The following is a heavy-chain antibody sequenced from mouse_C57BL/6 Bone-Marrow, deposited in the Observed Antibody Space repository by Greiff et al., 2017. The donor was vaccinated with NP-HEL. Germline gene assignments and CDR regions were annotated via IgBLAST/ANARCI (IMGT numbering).Heavy chain of an antibody. CDR3: ARRYGSSGAWFAY. D-gene: IGHD1-1*01. CDR2: ISNGGGST. Sequence: EVQVVESGGGLVQPGGSLKLSCAASGFTFSDYYMYWVRQTPEKRLEWVAYISNGGGSTYYPDTVKGRFTISRDNAKNTLYLQMSRLKSEDTAMYYCARRYGSSGAWFAYWGQGTLVTVSA. J-gene: IGHJ3*01. V-gene: IGHV5-12*01. CDR1: GFTFSDYY.